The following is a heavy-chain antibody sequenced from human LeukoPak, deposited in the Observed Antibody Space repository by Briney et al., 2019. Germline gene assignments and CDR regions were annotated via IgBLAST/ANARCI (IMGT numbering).Heavy chain of an antibody. D-gene: IGHD6-13*01. CDR2: IYHSGST. J-gene: IGHJ3*01. Sequence: SQTLSLTCTVSGGSISSGGYYWSWIRQPPGKGLEWIGYIYHSGSTYYNPSLKSRVTISVDRSKNQFSLKLSSVTAADTAVYYCARDRIAAASGGVAFDVWGQGTMVTVSS. CDR1: GGSISSGGYY. V-gene: IGHV4-30-2*01. CDR3: ARDRIAAASGGVAFDV.